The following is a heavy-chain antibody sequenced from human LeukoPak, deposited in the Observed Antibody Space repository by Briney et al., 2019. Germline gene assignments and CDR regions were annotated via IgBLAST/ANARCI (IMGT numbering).Heavy chain of an antibody. V-gene: IGHV3-21*01. CDR3: AREGAGVPDY. Sequence: PGGSLRLSCAASGFTFSSYSMNWVRQAPGKGLEWASSISSSSSYIYYADSVKGRFTISRDNAKNSLYLQMNSLRAEDTAVYYCAREGAGVPDYWGQGTLVTVSS. CDR1: GFTFSSYS. CDR2: ISSSSSYI. J-gene: IGHJ4*02. D-gene: IGHD6-19*01.